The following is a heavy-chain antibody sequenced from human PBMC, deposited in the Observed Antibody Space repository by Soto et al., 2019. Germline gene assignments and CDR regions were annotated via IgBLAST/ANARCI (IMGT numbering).Heavy chain of an antibody. CDR1: RFTFSNFA. J-gene: IGHJ4*02. D-gene: IGHD1-1*01. CDR2: IGVTAGST. V-gene: IGHV3-23*01. Sequence: AHLSESGGGLQQPGGSLKLSCEASRFTFSNFAMSWVRQAPGKGLEWISTIGVTAGSTYYTDSVRGRFTISRENSKNTLYLEMNSLRAEDTALYYCAKVMYTWNDVAAFDSWGQGTLVAVSS. CDR3: AKVMYTWNDVAAFDS.